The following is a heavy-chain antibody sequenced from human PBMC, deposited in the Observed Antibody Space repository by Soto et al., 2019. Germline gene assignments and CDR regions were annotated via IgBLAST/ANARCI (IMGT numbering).Heavy chain of an antibody. V-gene: IGHV3-30*18. Sequence: QVQLVESGGGVVQPEKSLRLSCAASGFTFSSYAIHWVRQAPGKGLEWVAVISNDGSNEYYAESVRGRFVISRDNSRNTLYLQMNSLRSEDTAVYYCAKCLGYSYGYFYGMDVWGQGTTVTVSS. CDR2: ISNDGSNE. J-gene: IGHJ6*02. D-gene: IGHD5-18*01. CDR3: AKCLGYSYGYFYGMDV. CDR1: GFTFSSYA.